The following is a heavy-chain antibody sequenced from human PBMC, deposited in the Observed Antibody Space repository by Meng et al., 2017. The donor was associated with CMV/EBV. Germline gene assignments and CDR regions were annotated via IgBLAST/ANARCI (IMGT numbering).Heavy chain of an antibody. V-gene: IGHV1-58*01. CDR2: IVVGSGNT. J-gene: IGHJ6*02. CDR3: ARAREMATYYYYYGMDV. CDR1: GFTFTSSA. Sequence: SVKVSCKASGFTFTSSAVQWVRQARGQRLEWIGWIVVGSGNTNYAQKFQERVTITRDMSTSTAYMELSSLRSEDTAVYYCARAREMATYYYYYGMDVWGQGTTVTVSS. D-gene: IGHD5-24*01.